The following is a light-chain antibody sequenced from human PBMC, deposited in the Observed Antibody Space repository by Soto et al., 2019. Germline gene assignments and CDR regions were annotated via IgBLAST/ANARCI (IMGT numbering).Light chain of an antibody. CDR3: SSYTMTTLVV. Sequence: QSVLTQPASVSGSPGQSITISSTGTSSDIGAYNRVSWYQQYPGKAPKLLIYDVSIRPSGVSNHFSGSKSGNAASLTISGLRAEDEADYYCSSYTMTTLVVFGGGTQLTVL. V-gene: IGLV2-14*01. CDR2: DVS. CDR1: SSDIGAYNR. J-gene: IGLJ2*01.